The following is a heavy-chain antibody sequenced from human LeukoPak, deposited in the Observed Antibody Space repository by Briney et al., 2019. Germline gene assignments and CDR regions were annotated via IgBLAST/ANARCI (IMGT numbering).Heavy chain of an antibody. Sequence: GGSLRLSCAASGFTFSNYDMSWVRQAPGKGLEWVSGISGSGGSTYHADSVKSRFTISRDNSKNTLYLQMNSLSAEDTALYYCAKEQTSSGYFDYWGQGTLVTVSS. J-gene: IGHJ4*02. V-gene: IGHV3-23*01. CDR2: ISGSGGST. D-gene: IGHD3-10*01. CDR1: GFTFSNYD. CDR3: AKEQTSSGYFDY.